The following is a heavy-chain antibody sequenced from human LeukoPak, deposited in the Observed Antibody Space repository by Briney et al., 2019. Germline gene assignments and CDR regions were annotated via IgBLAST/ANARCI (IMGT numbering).Heavy chain of an antibody. D-gene: IGHD3-10*01. J-gene: IGHJ6*02. CDR1: GGSISSYY. CDR3: AREFGGGMDV. CDR2: IYYSGST. Sequence: SETLSLTCTVSGGSISSYYWSWIRQPPGKGLEWIGYIYYSGSTNYNPSLKSRVTISADTSKNQFSLKLSSVTAADTAVYYCAREFGGGMDVWGQGTTVTVSS. V-gene: IGHV4-59*01.